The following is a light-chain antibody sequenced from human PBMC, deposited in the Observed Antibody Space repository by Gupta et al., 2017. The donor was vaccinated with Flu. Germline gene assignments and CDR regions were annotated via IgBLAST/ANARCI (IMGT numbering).Light chain of an antibody. CDR3: QTWGTDIQV. V-gene: IGLV4-69*01. CDR1: SAASSVA. Sequence: VKITCTLSSAASSVAIAWHHQQPEKGPRHLMKLDSDGSHTTGDEIPDRSSGSSSKAARYLTMSSLQAEDEDDYYCQTWGTDIQVFGGGTKLTVL. CDR2: LDSDGSH. J-gene: IGLJ3*02.